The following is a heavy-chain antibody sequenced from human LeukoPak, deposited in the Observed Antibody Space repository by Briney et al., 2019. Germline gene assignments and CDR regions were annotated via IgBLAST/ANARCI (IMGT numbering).Heavy chain of an antibody. V-gene: IGHV1-2*02. CDR2: INPNSGGT. CDR3: ARDPPLDSSAYLDY. CDR1: GYTFTGYY. D-gene: IGHD3-22*01. Sequence: ASVKVSCKASGYTFTGYYMQWVRQAPGQGLEWMGWINPNSGGTNYAQKFQGRVTMTGHASINTIYMELSGLTSADSAIYYCARDPPLDSSAYLDYWGLGTLVTVSS. J-gene: IGHJ4*02.